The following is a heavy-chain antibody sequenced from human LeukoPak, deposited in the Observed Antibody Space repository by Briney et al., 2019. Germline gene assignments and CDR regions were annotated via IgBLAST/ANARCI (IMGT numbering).Heavy chain of an antibody. V-gene: IGHV1-18*01. J-gene: IGHJ5*02. CDR2: ISVYNGNT. CDR1: GYTFTSYG. CDR3: ARDRLVRESGVAT. Sequence: AASVKVSCKASGYTFTSYGISWVRQAPGQGLEWMGWISVYNGNTNYAQKHQGKVPMTKATATSTAYVELRGMRSDATAVYYCARDRLVRESGVATWGERALVTVS. D-gene: IGHD3-10*01.